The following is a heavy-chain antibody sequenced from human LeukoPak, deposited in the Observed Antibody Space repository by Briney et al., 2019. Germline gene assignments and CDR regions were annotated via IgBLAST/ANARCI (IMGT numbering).Heavy chain of an antibody. D-gene: IGHD3-10*01. Sequence: PGGSLRLSCAASGFTLSNAWTSWVRQAPGKGLEWVGRIKSKTDGGTTDYAAPVKGRFTISRDDSKNTLYLQMNSLKTEDTAVYYCTTDGPMVRGVIAPNYYYYYMDVWGKGTTVTVSS. V-gene: IGHV3-15*01. CDR2: IKSKTDGGTT. CDR3: TTDGPMVRGVIAPNYYYYYMDV. J-gene: IGHJ6*03. CDR1: GFTLSNAW.